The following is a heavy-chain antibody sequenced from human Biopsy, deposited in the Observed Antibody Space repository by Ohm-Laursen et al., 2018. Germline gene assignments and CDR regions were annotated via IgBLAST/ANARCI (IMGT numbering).Heavy chain of an antibody. J-gene: IGHJ4*02. CDR2: IVPILGHL. CDR3: AADADGYYTEFDY. CDR1: GGPSTNYA. Sequence: GASVKVSCKASGGPSTNYAFSWVRQAPGQGQEWVGRIVPILGHLNYAQRFQGRVSITADKSTSYVYMELSRLTSGDTAVYYCAADADGYYTEFDYWGPGTLVTVPS. V-gene: IGHV1-69*04. D-gene: IGHD3-3*01.